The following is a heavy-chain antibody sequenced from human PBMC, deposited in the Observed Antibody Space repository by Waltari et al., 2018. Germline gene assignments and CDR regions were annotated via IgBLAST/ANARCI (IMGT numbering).Heavy chain of an antibody. CDR3: APVMLPYYYFDY. CDR1: GFSLSTSGVG. J-gene: IGHJ4*02. V-gene: IGHV2-5*02. CDR2: IYWDEDK. D-gene: IGHD2-15*01. Sequence: QITLKESGPTLVKPTQTLTLTCTFSGFSLSTSGVGVGWIRQPPGKALEWLALIYWDEDKRYSPSLKRTLTITKDTSKNQVVLTMTNMYPVDTATYYCAPVMLPYYYFDYWGQGTLVTVSS.